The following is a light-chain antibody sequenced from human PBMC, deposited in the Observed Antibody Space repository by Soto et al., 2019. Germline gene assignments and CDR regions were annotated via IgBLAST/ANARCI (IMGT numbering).Light chain of an antibody. J-gene: IGLJ2*01. Sequence: QSALTQPASVSRSPGQSITISCTGTRSDVGGYNFVSWYQQHPGKVPKLLIYDVTHRPSGVSNRFSASKSANTASLTISGLQAEDEADYYCSSYTSTNTLVFGGGTKLTVL. CDR3: SSYTSTNTLV. V-gene: IGLV2-14*01. CDR2: DVT. CDR1: RSDVGGYNF.